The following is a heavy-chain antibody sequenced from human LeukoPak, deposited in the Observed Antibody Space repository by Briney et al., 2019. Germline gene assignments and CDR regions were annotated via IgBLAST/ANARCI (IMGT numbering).Heavy chain of an antibody. V-gene: IGHV4-39*01. CDR3: ARLGTVTTMRYYYYGMDV. D-gene: IGHD4-17*01. CDR1: GGSISSSSYY. CDR2: IYYSGST. Sequence: PSETLSLTCTVSGGSISSSSYYWGWIRQPPGMRLEWIGSIYYSGSTYYNPSLRSRVTISVDTSKNQFSLKLSSVTAADTAVYYCARLGTVTTMRYYYYGMDVWGQGTTVTVSS. J-gene: IGHJ6*02.